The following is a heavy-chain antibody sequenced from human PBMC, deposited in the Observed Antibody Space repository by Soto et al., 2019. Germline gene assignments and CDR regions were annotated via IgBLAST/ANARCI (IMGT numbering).Heavy chain of an antibody. CDR2: ISWNRGSI. CDR1: GFTFDDYA. D-gene: IGHD1-20*01. Sequence: EVQLVESGGGLVQPGRSLRLSCAASGFTFDDYAMHWVRQAPGKGLEWVSGISWNRGSIGYADSVKGRFTISRDNAKNSLYLQMNSLRAEDTALYYCAKDVAYITPLYYMDVWGKGTTVTVSS. J-gene: IGHJ6*03. V-gene: IGHV3-9*01. CDR3: AKDVAYITPLYYMDV.